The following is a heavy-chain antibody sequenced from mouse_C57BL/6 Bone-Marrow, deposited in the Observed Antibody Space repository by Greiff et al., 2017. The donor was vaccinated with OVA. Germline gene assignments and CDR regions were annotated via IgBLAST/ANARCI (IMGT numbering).Heavy chain of an antibody. V-gene: IGHV1-4*01. D-gene: IGHD1-1*01. CDR1: GYTFTSYT. Sequence: VQLQQSGAELARPGASVKMSCKASGYTFTSYTMHWVKQRPGQGLEWIGYINPSSGYTKYNQKFKYKATLTADKSSSTAYMQLSSLTSEDSAVYYCAIYYYGSPWFAYWGQGTLVTVSA. CDR3: AIYYYGSPWFAY. J-gene: IGHJ3*01. CDR2: INPSSGYT.